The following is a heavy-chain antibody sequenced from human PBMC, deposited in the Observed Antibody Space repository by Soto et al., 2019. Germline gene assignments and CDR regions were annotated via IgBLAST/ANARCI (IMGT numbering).Heavy chain of an antibody. Sequence: SETLSLTCAVSGGSISSGGYSWSWIRQPPGKGLEWIGYIYHSGSTYYNPSLKSRVTISVDRSKNQFSLKLSSVTAADMAVYYCARDRCSGGSCYWFDPWGQGTLVTVSS. D-gene: IGHD2-15*01. V-gene: IGHV4-30-2*01. CDR2: IYHSGST. J-gene: IGHJ5*02. CDR3: ARDRCSGGSCYWFDP. CDR1: GGSISSGGYS.